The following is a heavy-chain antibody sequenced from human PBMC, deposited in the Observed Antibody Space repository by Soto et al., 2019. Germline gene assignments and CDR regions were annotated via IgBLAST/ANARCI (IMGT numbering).Heavy chain of an antibody. CDR3: ARDNGREQYYDSIGYWYYFDY. J-gene: IGHJ4*02. CDR1: GGSISSYY. V-gene: IGHV4-59*01. D-gene: IGHD3-22*01. CDR2: IYYSGST. Sequence: PSETLSLTCTVSGGSISSYYWSWIRQPPGKGLEWIGYIYYSGSTNYNPSLKSRVTISVDTSKNQFSLKLSSVTAADTAVYYCARDNGREQYYDSIGYWYYFDYWGQGTLVTVS.